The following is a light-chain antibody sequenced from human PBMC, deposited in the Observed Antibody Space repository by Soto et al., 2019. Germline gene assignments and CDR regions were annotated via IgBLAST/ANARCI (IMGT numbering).Light chain of an antibody. V-gene: IGKV3-20*01. J-gene: IGKJ2*01. CDR3: QHYDSLPHT. CDR1: QRITNNF. Sequence: EIVLTQSPGTLSLSPGERATLSCRASQRITNNFLAWFQQKPGLAPRLLIHGASTRASGVPDRFSGGGSGTDFVLTISRLEPEDFAVYYCQHYDSLPHTFGQGTKL. CDR2: GAS.